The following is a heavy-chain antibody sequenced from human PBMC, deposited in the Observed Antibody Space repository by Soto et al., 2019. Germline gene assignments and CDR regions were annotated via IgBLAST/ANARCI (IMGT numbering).Heavy chain of an antibody. CDR1: GDSVSSASSY. D-gene: IGHD2-21*01. CDR2: THYSGST. J-gene: IGHJ3*02. CDR3: ASQKSFHSAFDI. Sequence: PSETLSLTCTVSGDSVSSASSYWSWIRQPPGKGLEWIGFTHYSGSTNYNPSLKSRLTISLDTSKNQLSLDLNSVTVADTAVYYCASQKSFHSAFDIRGQGTTITVS. V-gene: IGHV4-61*01.